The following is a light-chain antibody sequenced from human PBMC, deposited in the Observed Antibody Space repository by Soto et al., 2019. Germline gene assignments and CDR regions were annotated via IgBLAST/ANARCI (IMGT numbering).Light chain of an antibody. CDR2: DVS. Sequence: QSGLTQPASVSGSPGQSITISCTGTSRDVGGYNYVSWYQQHPGKAPKLMIYDVSNRPSGVSNRFSGSKSGNTASLTISGLQAEDEADYYCSSYTSSSTVFGGGTKLTVL. J-gene: IGLJ2*01. CDR3: SSYTSSSTV. V-gene: IGLV2-14*01. CDR1: SRDVGGYNY.